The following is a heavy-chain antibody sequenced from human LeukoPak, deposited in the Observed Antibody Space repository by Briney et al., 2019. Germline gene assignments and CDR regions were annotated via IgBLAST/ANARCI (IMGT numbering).Heavy chain of an antibody. CDR1: GFTFSSYA. J-gene: IGHJ3*02. D-gene: IGHD6-6*01. CDR3: ASLFLCYGCSTSSDSFNI. V-gene: IGHV3-30*04. CDR2: ISYDGSNK. Sequence: GGSLRLSCAASGFTFSSYAMHWVRQAPGKGLEWVAVISYDGSNKYYADSVKGRFTISRDNSTNTLYLQMNSLRAEDTAVYYCASLFLCYGCSTSSDSFNIWGQGTMLTVSS.